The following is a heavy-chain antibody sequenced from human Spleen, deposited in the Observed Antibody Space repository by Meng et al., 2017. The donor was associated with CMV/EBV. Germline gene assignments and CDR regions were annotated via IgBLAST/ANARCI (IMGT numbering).Heavy chain of an antibody. CDR2: IHPHRGDT. Sequence: ASVKVSCQASGYTFTAHYFHWVRQAPGQGLEWMGWIHPHRGDTNYAQQFQGRVTLTRDTSISTAYMELSRLRSDDTALYYCARTYDIVHDPFDIWGQGTMVTVSS. V-gene: IGHV1-2*02. CDR1: GYTFTAHY. D-gene: IGHD5-12*01. CDR3: ARTYDIVHDPFDI. J-gene: IGHJ3*02.